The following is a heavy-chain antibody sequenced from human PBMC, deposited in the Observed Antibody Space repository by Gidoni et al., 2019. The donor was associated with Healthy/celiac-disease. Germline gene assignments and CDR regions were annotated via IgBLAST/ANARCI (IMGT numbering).Heavy chain of an antibody. J-gene: IGHJ5*02. Sequence: EVQLVESGGGLVQPGRSLRLSCTASGFTFGDYAMSWVRQAPGKGLEWVGCIRSKGYGGTTEYAASVKGRFTISRDDSKSIAYLQMNSLKTEDTAVYYCTRAPGVGVLRFLEWLLLTRFDPWGQGTLVTVSS. CDR3: TRAPGVGVLRFLEWLLLTRFDP. V-gene: IGHV3-49*04. CDR2: IRSKGYGGTT. D-gene: IGHD3-3*01. CDR1: GFTFGDYA.